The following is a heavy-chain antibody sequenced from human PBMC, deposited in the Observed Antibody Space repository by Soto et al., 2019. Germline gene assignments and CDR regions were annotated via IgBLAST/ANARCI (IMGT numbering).Heavy chain of an antibody. V-gene: IGHV4-34*01. J-gene: IGHJ6*02. CDR1: GGSFSGYY. CDR3: ARAAHCSSTSCYKGRSYYYYGMDV. D-gene: IGHD2-2*02. Sequence: SETLSLTCAVYGGSFSGYYWSWIRQPPGKGLEWIGEINHSGSTNYNPSLKSRVTISVDTSKNQFSLKLSSVTAADTAVYYCARAAHCSSTSCYKGRSYYYYGMDVWGQGTTVTVSS. CDR2: INHSGST.